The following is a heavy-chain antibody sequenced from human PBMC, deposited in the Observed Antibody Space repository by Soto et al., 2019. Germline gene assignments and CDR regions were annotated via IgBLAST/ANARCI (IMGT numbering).Heavy chain of an antibody. Sequence: QVQLVQSGAEVKKPGSSVKVSCKASGGTLSNYAINWMRQDPGQGLEWMVGIIPLFTTPNYAQKFQGRVTCTAHKSTRTAHMELRSLRYYDTAVYYCARGWETVVTTTPFAYWGQGTMVNVSS. CDR2: IIPLFTTP. J-gene: IGHJ4*02. CDR3: ARGWETVVTTTPFAY. D-gene: IGHD2-15*01. CDR1: GGTLSNYA. V-gene: IGHV1-69*06.